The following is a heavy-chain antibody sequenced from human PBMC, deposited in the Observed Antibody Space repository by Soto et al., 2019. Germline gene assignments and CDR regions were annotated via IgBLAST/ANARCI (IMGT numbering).Heavy chain of an antibody. Sequence: SETLSLTCTVSGGSISSYYWSWIRQPPGKGLEWIGYIYYSGSTNYNPSLKSRVTISVDTSKNQFSLKLSSVTAADTAVYYCARSSSGSYSPFDYWGQGTLVTVSS. J-gene: IGHJ4*02. CDR2: IYYSGST. CDR3: ARSSSGSYSPFDY. CDR1: GGSISSYY. V-gene: IGHV4-59*08. D-gene: IGHD1-26*01.